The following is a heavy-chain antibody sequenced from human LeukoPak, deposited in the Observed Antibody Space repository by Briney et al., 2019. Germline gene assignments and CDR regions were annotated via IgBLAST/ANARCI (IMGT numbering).Heavy chain of an antibody. D-gene: IGHD2-2*01. CDR3: AKCSTSCQRRRHAFDI. CDR2: IYTSGST. Sequence: SETLSLTCTVSGGSISSYYWSWIRQPAGKGLEWIGRIYTSGSTNYNPSLKSRVTMSVDTSKNQFSLKLSSVTAADTAVYYCAKCSTSCQRRRHAFDIWGQGTMVTVSS. J-gene: IGHJ3*02. CDR1: GGSISSYY. V-gene: IGHV4-4*07.